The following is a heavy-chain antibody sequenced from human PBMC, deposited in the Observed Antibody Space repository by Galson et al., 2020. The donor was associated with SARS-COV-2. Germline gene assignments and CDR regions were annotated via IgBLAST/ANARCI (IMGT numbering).Heavy chain of an antibody. Sequence: SETMSLICTVSGGPISSYYWRWHRQPPEKAMERIRYIHHSESTHYHPYLKRRVTISVDTCKNQFSLKLSSVTAADTAVYYCARPNCSSTSCRYSGYDVHAFDIWGQGTMVTVSS. CDR1: GGPISSYY. CDR2: IHHSEST. CDR3: ARPNCSSTSCRYSGYDVHAFDI. V-gene: IGHV4-59*08. D-gene: IGHD2-2*01. J-gene: IGHJ3*02.